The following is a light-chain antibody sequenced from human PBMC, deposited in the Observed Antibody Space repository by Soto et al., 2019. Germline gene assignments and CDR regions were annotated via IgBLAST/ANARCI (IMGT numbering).Light chain of an antibody. J-gene: IGKJ3*01. CDR1: HSVSSS. CDR2: GAS. CDR3: QQYNNWPPLFT. Sequence: EIVMTQSPATLSVSPGERATLFCRASHSVSSSLAWYQQKPGQAPRLLIHGASTRATGIPARFSGSGSGTEFTLTISSLQSEDFAVYYCQQYNNWPPLFTFGPGTKVDIK. V-gene: IGKV3-15*01.